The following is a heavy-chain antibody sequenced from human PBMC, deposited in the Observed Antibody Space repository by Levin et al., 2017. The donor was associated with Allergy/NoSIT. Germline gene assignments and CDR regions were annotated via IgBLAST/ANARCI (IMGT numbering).Heavy chain of an antibody. J-gene: IGHJ4*02. V-gene: IGHV1-18*01. D-gene: IGHD1-26*01. Sequence: GESLKISCKASGYTFTSYGISWVRQAPGQGLEWMGWISAYNGNTNYAQKLQGRVTMTTDTSTSTAYMELRSLRSDDTAVYYCARDRGSGSYNYWGQGTLVTVSS. CDR1: GYTFTSYG. CDR2: ISAYNGNT. CDR3: ARDRGSGSYNY.